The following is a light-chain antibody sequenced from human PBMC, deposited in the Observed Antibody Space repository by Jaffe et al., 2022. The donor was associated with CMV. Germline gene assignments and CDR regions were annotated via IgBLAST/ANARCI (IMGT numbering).Light chain of an antibody. CDR3: GTWDNSLSAWV. J-gene: IGLJ3*02. Sequence: QSVLTQPPSMSAAPGQRVTISCSGSNSNIGNNYVSWYQHLPGTAPKLLIYENNKRPPGIPDRISGSKSGASATLGITGLQTGDEANYFCGTWDNSLSAWVFGGGTNLTVL. CDR2: ENN. CDR1: NSNIGNNY. V-gene: IGLV1-51*01.